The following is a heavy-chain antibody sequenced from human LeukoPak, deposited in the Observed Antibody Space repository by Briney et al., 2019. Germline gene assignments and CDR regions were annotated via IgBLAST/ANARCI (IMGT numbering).Heavy chain of an antibody. Sequence: SETLSLTCTVSGGSISSSSYYWGWIRQPSGKGLEWIGSIYYSGSTYYNPSLKSRVTISVDTSKNQFSLKLSSVTAADTAVYYCARGSFDRMVITDAYYFDYWGQGTLVTVSS. CDR3: ARGSFDRMVITDAYYFDY. CDR1: GGSISSSSYY. D-gene: IGHD3-22*01. CDR2: IYYSGST. J-gene: IGHJ4*02. V-gene: IGHV4-39*07.